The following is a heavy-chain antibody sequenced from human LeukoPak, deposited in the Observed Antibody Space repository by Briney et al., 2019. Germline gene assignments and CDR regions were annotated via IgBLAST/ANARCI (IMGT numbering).Heavy chain of an antibody. CDR1: GFTFSSYS. CDR3: ARDQQSRSDY. J-gene: IGHJ4*02. Sequence: GGSLRLSCAASGFTFSSYSMNWVRQAPGKGLEWVSSISSSSSYIYYADSVKGRFTISRDNAKNSLYLQMNNLRAEDTAVYFCARDQQSRSDYWGQGTLVTVSS. CDR2: ISSSSSYI. V-gene: IGHV3-21*01. D-gene: IGHD6-13*01.